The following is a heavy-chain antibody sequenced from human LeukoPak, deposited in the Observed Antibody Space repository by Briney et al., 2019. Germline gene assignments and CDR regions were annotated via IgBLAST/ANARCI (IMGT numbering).Heavy chain of an antibody. V-gene: IGHV4-31*03. Sequence: SETLSLTCTVSGGSISSAAYYWSWIRLHPGKGLEWIGYIYYSGATYYNPSLKSRLTISVDTSENHFSLKLNSVTAADTAVYYCARAGNSGFWFDYWGQGTVATVSS. CDR3: ARAGNSGFWFDY. CDR2: IYYSGAT. J-gene: IGHJ4*02. D-gene: IGHD2/OR15-2a*01. CDR1: GGSISSAAYY.